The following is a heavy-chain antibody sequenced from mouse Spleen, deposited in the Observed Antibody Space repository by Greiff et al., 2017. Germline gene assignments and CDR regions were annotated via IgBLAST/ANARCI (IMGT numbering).Heavy chain of an antibody. CDR1: GFTFSDFY. D-gene: IGHD4-1*02. Sequence: EVQRVESGGGLVQSGRSLRLSCATSGFTFSDFYMEWVRQAPGKGLEWIAASRNKANDYTTEYSASVKGRFIVSRDTSQSILYLQMNALRAEDTAIYYCARALNWDWYFDVWGTGTTVTVSS. CDR2: SRNKANDYTT. J-gene: IGHJ1*03. CDR3: ARALNWDWYFDV. V-gene: IGHV7-1*01.